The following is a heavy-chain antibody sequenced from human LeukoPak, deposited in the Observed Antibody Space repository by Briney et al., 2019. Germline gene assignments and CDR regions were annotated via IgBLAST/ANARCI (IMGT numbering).Heavy chain of an antibody. J-gene: IGHJ4*02. V-gene: IGHV4-39*01. CDR1: GGSISSSSYY. D-gene: IGHD2-15*01. Sequence: KPSETPSPTCTVSGGSISSSSYYWGWIRQPPRKGLEWIGSIYYSGSTYYNPSLKSRVTISVDTSKNQFSLKLSSVTAADTAVNYCARHPNAAVVQIDYWGQGTLVTVSS. CDR3: ARHPNAAVVQIDY. CDR2: IYYSGST.